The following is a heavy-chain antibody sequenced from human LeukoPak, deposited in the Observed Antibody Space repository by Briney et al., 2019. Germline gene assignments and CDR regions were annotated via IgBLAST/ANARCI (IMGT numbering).Heavy chain of an antibody. J-gene: IGHJ4*02. CDR2: IYYSGST. Sequence: PSETLSLTCTVSGGSISSYYWSRIRQPPGKGLGWIGYIYYSGSTNYNPSLKSRVTISVDTSKNQFSLKLSSVTAADTAVYYCARDLLRGYSYGDWGQGTLVTVSS. D-gene: IGHD5-18*01. CDR3: ARDLLRGYSYGD. V-gene: IGHV4-59*01. CDR1: GGSISSYY.